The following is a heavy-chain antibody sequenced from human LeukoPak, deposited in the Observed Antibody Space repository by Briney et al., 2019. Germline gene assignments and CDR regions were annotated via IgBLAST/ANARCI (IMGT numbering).Heavy chain of an antibody. D-gene: IGHD4-11*01. J-gene: IGHJ4*02. CDR2: INQDGSER. Sequence: GGSLRLSCAASRFTFSNYWMTWVRQAPGEGLEWVANINQDGSERYYVDSVKGRLTISRDNAKSSLYLQMNSLRAEDTAVYYCARGLQGEYWGQGTLVTVSS. V-gene: IGHV3-7*04. CDR1: RFTFSNYW. CDR3: ARGLQGEY.